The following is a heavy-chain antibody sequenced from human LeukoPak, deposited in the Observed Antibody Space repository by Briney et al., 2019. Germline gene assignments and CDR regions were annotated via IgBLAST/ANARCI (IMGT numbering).Heavy chain of an antibody. CDR3: ARGRPYYDSSGPEIYYFDY. CDR2: IYSGGST. J-gene: IGHJ4*02. D-gene: IGHD3-22*01. V-gene: IGHV3-53*01. Sequence: GGSLRLSCAASGFTIDDDGMSWVRQARGKGLEWVSVIYSGGSTYYADSVKGRFTISRDNSKNTLYLQMNSLRAEDTAVYYCARGRPYYDSSGPEIYYFDYWGQGTLVTVSS. CDR1: GFTIDDDG.